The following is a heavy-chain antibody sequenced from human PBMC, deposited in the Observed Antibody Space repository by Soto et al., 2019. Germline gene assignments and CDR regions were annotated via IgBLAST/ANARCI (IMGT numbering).Heavy chain of an antibody. V-gene: IGHV1-2*02. Sequence: ASVKVSCKASGYTFTGYYMHWVRQAPGQGLEWMGWINPNSGGTNYAQKFQGRVTMTRDTSISTAYMELSRLRSDDTAVHYCAREDSGVMIVIGLDYWGQGTLVTVSS. CDR3: AREDSGVMIVIGLDY. J-gene: IGHJ4*02. D-gene: IGHD3-22*01. CDR1: GYTFTGYY. CDR2: INPNSGGT.